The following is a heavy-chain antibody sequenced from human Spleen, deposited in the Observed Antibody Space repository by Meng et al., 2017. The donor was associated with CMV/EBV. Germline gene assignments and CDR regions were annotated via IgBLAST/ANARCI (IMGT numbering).Heavy chain of an antibody. V-gene: IGHV4-34*01. D-gene: IGHD6-13*01. CDR1: GGSFSGYY. J-gene: IGHJ4*02. CDR2: INHSGST. CDR3: ARGLPSWYRHFDY. Sequence: QVQHQRGGAGLLKPSETLSLTCAVYGGSFSGYYWSWIRQPPGKGLEWIGEINHSGSTNYNPSLKSRVTIPVDTSKNQFSLKLSSVTAADTAVYYCARGLPSWYRHFDYWGQGTLVTVSS.